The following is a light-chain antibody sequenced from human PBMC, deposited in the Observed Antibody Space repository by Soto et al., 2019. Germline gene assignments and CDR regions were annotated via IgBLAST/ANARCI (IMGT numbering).Light chain of an antibody. CDR2: AAS. CDR1: QSSSSY. Sequence: DIQMTQSPSSLSASVGDRVTITCRASQSSSSYLNWYQQKPGKAPKLLIYAASSLQSGVPSRFSGSGSGTDFTLTISSLQPEDFATYYCQQSYSTPPYTFGRGTKLEIK. CDR3: QQSYSTPPYT. J-gene: IGKJ2*01. V-gene: IGKV1-39*01.